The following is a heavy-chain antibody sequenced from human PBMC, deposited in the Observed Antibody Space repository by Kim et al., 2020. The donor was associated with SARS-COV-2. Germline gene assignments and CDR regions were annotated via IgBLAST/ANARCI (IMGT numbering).Heavy chain of an antibody. J-gene: IGHJ6*02. Sequence: TPHHKSRVTMSVDTSRNTFSLKLSSVTAADTAVYYCAREAGYYYYGMDVWGQGTTVTVSS. CDR3: AREAGYYYYGMDV. V-gene: IGHV4-4*07.